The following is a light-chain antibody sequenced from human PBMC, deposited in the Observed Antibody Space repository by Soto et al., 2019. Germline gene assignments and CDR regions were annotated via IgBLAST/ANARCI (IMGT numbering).Light chain of an antibody. Sequence: QSVLTQPSSLSGSPGQSITISCTGTISDIGTYDYVSWYQQHSGKAPKLMIYEVSNRPSGVSNRFSGSKSANTASLTISGLQAEDEADYYCSSYTNSRTIDVFGSGTKVTVL. CDR1: ISDIGTYDY. J-gene: IGLJ1*01. CDR2: EVS. V-gene: IGLV2-14*01. CDR3: SSYTNSRTIDV.